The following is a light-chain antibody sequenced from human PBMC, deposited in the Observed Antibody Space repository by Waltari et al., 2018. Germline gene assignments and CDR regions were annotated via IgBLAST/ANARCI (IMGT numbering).Light chain of an antibody. CDR3: MQALQTPLYT. Sequence: DMVMTQSPLSLPVTPGEPASISCRSSQSLLHSNGYNYLDWYLQKPGQSPQLLIYLGSNRASGVPDRFSGSGSGTDFTLKISRVEAEDVGVYYCMQALQTPLYTFGPGTKLEIK. V-gene: IGKV2-28*01. J-gene: IGKJ2*01. CDR1: QSLLHSNGYNY. CDR2: LGS.